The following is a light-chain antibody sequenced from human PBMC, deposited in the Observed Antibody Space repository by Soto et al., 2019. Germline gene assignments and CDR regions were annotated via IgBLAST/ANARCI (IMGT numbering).Light chain of an antibody. J-gene: IGKJ4*01. CDR3: XXYXXWPGT. V-gene: IGKV3-15*01. Sequence: IVMTQSPATLPVSPGERATLSCRTSQSVNSHLAWYQHKPGQAPRLLIYGASSRATGIPTRFSGSGSGTXFTLTXDXLXSXXXXXXXXXXYXXWPGTFGGGTKVEIK. CDR2: GAS. CDR1: QSVNSH.